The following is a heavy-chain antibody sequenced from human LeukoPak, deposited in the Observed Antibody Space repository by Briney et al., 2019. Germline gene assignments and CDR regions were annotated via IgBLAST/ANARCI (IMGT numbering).Heavy chain of an antibody. V-gene: IGHV1-69*13. CDR2: TIPIFGTA. D-gene: IGHD1/OR15-1a*01. J-gene: IGHJ6*02. CDR1: GGTFSSYA. CDR3: ARKVWGRPETGTDWDYYYYYGMDV. Sequence: GASVKVSCKASGGTFSSYAISWVRQAPGQGLEWMGGTIPIFGTANYAQKFQGRVTITADESTSTAYMELSSLRSEDTAVYYCARKVWGRPETGTDWDYYYYYGMDVWGQGTTVTVSS.